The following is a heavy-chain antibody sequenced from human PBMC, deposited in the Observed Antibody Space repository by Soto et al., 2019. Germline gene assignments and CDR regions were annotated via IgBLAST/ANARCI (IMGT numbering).Heavy chain of an antibody. CDR1: GFTFSSYA. V-gene: IGHV3-23*01. CDR3: AKDPLGYCSSTSCYEGDMDV. Sequence: GGFLRLSCAASGFTFSSYAMSWVRQAPGKGLEWVSAISGSGGSTYYADSVKGRFTISRDNSKNTLYLQMNSLRAEDTAVYYCAKDPLGYCSSTSCYEGDMDVWGKGTTVTVSS. J-gene: IGHJ6*03. D-gene: IGHD2-2*01. CDR2: ISGSGGST.